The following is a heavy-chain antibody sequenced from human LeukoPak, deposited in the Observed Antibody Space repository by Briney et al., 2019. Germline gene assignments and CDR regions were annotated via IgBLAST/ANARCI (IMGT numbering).Heavy chain of an antibody. V-gene: IGHV4-34*01. CDR3: AIHVDTAMVTNWFDP. Sequence: PSETLSLTCAVYGGSFSGYYWSWIRQPPGKGLEWIGEINHSGSTNYNPSLKSRVTISVDTSKNQFSLKLSSVTAADTAVYYCAIHVDTAMVTNWFDPWGQGTLVTVSS. J-gene: IGHJ5*02. CDR1: GGSFSGYY. D-gene: IGHD5-18*01. CDR2: INHSGST.